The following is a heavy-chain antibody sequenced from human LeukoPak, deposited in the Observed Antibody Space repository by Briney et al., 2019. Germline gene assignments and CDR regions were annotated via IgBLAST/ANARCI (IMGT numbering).Heavy chain of an antibody. CDR1: GGTFSSYA. CDR3: ARDGGSYNWNYRNYFDY. Sequence: ASVKVSCKASGGTFSSYAISWVRQAPGQGLEWMGRIIPIFGIANYAQKFQGRVTITADKSTSTAYKELSSLRSEDTAVYYCARDGGSYNWNYRNYFDYWGQGTLVTVSS. J-gene: IGHJ4*02. CDR2: IIPIFGIA. V-gene: IGHV1-69*04. D-gene: IGHD1-7*01.